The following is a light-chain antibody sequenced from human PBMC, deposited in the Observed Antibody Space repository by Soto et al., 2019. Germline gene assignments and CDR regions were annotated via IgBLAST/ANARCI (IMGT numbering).Light chain of an antibody. CDR2: TTS. CDR1: QDINNW. Sequence: DIQVNQSPSPVSPSVRDRVTITCRASQDINNWLAWYQQKPGKATKLLIYTTSNLQSGDTSRLSRSGSGTDFALTINSRQTEDVETYYCQRASRFPLTVGVRTKVYIK. CDR3: QRASRFPLT. J-gene: IGKJ4*01. V-gene: IGKV1D-12*01.